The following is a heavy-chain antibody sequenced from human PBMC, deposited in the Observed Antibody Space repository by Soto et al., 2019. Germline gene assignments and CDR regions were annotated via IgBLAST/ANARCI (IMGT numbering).Heavy chain of an antibody. Sequence: PSETLSLTCTVSGGSISSYYWSWIRQPPGKGLEWIGYIYYSGNTNYNPSLKSRVTISVDTSKNQFSLKLSSVTAADTAVYYCATYYDILTGYYTLDYWGQGTLVTVSS. CDR3: ATYYDILTGYYTLDY. CDR2: IYYSGNT. J-gene: IGHJ4*02. V-gene: IGHV4-59*01. D-gene: IGHD3-9*01. CDR1: GGSISSYY.